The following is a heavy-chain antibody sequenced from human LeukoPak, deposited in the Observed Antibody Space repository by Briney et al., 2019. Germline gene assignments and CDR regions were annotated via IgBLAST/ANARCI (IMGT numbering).Heavy chain of an antibody. CDR3: AKEYSSGWSCWYFDL. CDR1: GFTFSSYG. CDR2: IWYDGSLK. D-gene: IGHD6-19*01. J-gene: IGHJ2*01. Sequence: RSGGSLRLSCAASGFTFSSYGMHWVRQAPGKGLEWVAVIWYDGSLKYYADSVEGRFTISRDNSKNTMYLQMDSLRPEDTAVYFCAKEYSSGWSCWYFDLWGRGTLVTVSS. V-gene: IGHV3-30*02.